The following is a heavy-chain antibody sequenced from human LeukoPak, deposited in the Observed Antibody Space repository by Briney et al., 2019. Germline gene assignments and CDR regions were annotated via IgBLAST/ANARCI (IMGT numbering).Heavy chain of an antibody. Sequence: GGSLRLSCAASGFTFSSYSMNWVRQAPGKGLEWVSYISSSSSTIYYADSVKGRFTISRDNAKNSLYLQMNSLRAEDTAVYYCARTGITIFGVVEDPNDYWGQGTLVTVSS. D-gene: IGHD3-3*01. CDR3: ARTGITIFGVVEDPNDY. CDR1: GFTFSSYS. CDR2: ISSSSSTI. V-gene: IGHV3-48*01. J-gene: IGHJ4*02.